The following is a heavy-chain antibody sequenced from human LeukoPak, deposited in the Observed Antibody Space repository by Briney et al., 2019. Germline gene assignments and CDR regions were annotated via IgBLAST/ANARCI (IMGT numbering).Heavy chain of an antibody. CDR2: IDWDDDK. J-gene: IGHJ4*02. CDR3: ARIGGGDWRIDY. D-gene: IGHD2-21*02. CDR1: GLAVRTSGMC. Sequence: SGPALMQPTQTLTLTCTFSGLAVRTSGMCVRWIGQPLGKALEWLSHIDWDDDKYYSTSLKTRLTISNDTSKNQVVLTMTNMDPVDTATYYCARIGGGDWRIDYWGQGTLVTVSS. V-gene: IGHV2-70*01.